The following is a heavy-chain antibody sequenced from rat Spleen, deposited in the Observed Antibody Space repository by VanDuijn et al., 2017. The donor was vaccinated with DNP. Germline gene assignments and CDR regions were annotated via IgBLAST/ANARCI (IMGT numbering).Heavy chain of an antibody. Sequence: EVQLVESGGGLVQPGRSLKLSCAASKFTFSDYNMAWVRQAPKKGLEWVATISYDGSSTYYLDSVKGRFTVSRNNAKNTLYLQLDSLRSEDTATYYCARPDYWGQGVMVTVSS. V-gene: IGHV5-7*01. J-gene: IGHJ2*01. CDR3: ARPDY. CDR2: ISYDGSST. CDR1: KFTFSDYN.